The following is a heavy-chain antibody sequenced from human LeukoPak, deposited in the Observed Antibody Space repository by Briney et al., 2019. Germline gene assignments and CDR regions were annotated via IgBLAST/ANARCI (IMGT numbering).Heavy chain of an antibody. J-gene: IGHJ4*02. Sequence: PXRSLRLSCAASGFTFDDYAMHWVRQAPGKGLEWVSGISWNSGSIGYADSVKGRFTISRDNAKNSLYLQMNSLRAEDTALYYCAKGYSSGWRELDYWGQGTLVTVSS. V-gene: IGHV3-9*01. D-gene: IGHD6-19*01. CDR1: GFTFDDYA. CDR3: AKGYSSGWRELDY. CDR2: ISWNSGSI.